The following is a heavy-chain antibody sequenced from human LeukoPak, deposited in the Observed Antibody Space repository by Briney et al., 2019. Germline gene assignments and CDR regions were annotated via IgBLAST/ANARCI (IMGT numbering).Heavy chain of an antibody. CDR1: GYTFTSYG. Sequence: ASVKGSCTASGYTFTSYGISWVRQAPGQGLEWMGWISAYNGNTNYAQKLQGRVTMTTDTSTSTAYMELRSLRSDDTAVYYCARDRHCSSTSCYPQWFDPWGQGTLVTVSS. CDR2: ISAYNGNT. D-gene: IGHD2-2*01. CDR3: ARDRHCSSTSCYPQWFDP. V-gene: IGHV1-18*01. J-gene: IGHJ5*02.